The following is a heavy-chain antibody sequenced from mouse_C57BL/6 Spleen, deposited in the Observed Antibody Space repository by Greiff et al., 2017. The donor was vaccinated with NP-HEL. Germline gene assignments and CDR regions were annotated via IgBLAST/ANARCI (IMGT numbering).Heavy chain of an antibody. CDR1: GYTFTSYW. CDR3: ARSLMSYGYVDV. CDR2: INPSSGYT. Sequence: VQLQQSGAELAKPGASVKLSCKASGYTFTSYWMHWVKQRPGQGLKWIGYINPSSGYTKYNQKFKDKATLTAGKSSSTAYMQLSSLTYEDSAVYYWARSLMSYGYVDVWSTGTTVTVSS. D-gene: IGHD2-3*01. J-gene: IGHJ1*03. V-gene: IGHV1-7*01.